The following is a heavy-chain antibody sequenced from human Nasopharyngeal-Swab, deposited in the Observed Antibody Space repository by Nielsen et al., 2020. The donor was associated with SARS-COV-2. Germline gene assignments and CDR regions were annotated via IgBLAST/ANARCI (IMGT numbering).Heavy chain of an antibody. CDR2: IYPGDSDT. Sequence: GGSLRLSCKGSGYSFTSYWIGWVRQMPGKGLKWMGIIYPGDSDTRYSPSFQGQVTISADKSISTAYLQWSSLKASDTAMYYCARQEYSGYDHHYFDYWGQGTLVTVSS. CDR1: GYSFTSYW. D-gene: IGHD5-12*01. CDR3: ARQEYSGYDHHYFDY. J-gene: IGHJ4*02. V-gene: IGHV5-51*01.